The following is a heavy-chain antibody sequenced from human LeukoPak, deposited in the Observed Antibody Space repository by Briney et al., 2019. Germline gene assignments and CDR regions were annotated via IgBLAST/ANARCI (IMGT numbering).Heavy chain of an antibody. V-gene: IGHV3-9*01. D-gene: IGHD6-13*01. CDR2: ISWNSGSI. CDR1: GFSLTTYA. Sequence: GGSLRLTCAASGFSLTTYAMHWVRQAPGKGLEWVSGISWNSGSIGYADSVKGRFTISRDNAKNSLYLQMNSLRAEDTALYYCAKAGGKPYSSSWYYFDYWGQGTLVTVSS. J-gene: IGHJ4*02. CDR3: AKAGGKPYSSSWYYFDY.